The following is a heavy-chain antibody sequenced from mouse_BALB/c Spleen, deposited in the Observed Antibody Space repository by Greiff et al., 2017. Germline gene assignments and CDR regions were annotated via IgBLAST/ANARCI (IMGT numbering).Heavy chain of an antibody. V-gene: IGHV5-6-5*01. CDR3: ARDYGYDY. Sequence: EVKVVESGGGLVKPGGSLKLSCAASGFTFSSYAMSWVRQTPEKRLEWVASISSGGSTYYPDSVKGRFTISRDNARNILYLQMSSLRSEDTAMYYCARDYGYDYWGQGTTLTGSS. CDR2: ISSGGST. D-gene: IGHD1-2*01. J-gene: IGHJ2*01. CDR1: GFTFSSYA.